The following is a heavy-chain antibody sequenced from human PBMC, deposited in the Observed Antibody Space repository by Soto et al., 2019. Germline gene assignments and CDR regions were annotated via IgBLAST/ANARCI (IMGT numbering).Heavy chain of an antibody. D-gene: IGHD3-22*01. CDR1: GFTFSSYG. CDR3: ARGSYYDSSWFDP. V-gene: IGHV3-33*01. CDR2: IWYDGSNK. J-gene: IGHJ5*02. Sequence: QVQLVESGGGVVQPGRSLRLSCAASGFTFSSYGMHWVRQAPGKGLEWVAIIWYDGSNKYYADSVKGRFTISRDNSNNTLYLQMNSLRAEDTAVYYCARGSYYDSSWFDPWGQGTLVTVSS.